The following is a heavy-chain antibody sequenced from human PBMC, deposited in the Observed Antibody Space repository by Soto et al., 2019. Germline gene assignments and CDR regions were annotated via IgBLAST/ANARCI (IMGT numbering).Heavy chain of an antibody. CDR3: SRGTGYSKIDY. CDR1: GGSISSGGYY. Sequence: SXTLSLTCTVSGGSISSGGYYWRWIRQHPGKGLEWIGYIYYSGSTYYNPSLKSRVTISVDTSKNQFSLKLSSVTAADTAVYYCSRGTGYSKIDYWGQGNLVTVS. V-gene: IGHV4-31*03. D-gene: IGHD3-9*01. J-gene: IGHJ4*02. CDR2: IYYSGST.